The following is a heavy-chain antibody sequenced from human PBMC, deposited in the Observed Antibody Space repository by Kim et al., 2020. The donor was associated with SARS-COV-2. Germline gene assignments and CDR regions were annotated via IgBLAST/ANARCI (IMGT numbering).Heavy chain of an antibody. D-gene: IGHD3-22*01. V-gene: IGHV3-53*04. CDR3: ARVRYYYESSGYYYFDY. Sequence: VKGRLTISRHNSKNTLYLQMNSLRAEDTAVYYCARVRYYYESSGYYYFDYWGQGILVTVSS. J-gene: IGHJ4*02.